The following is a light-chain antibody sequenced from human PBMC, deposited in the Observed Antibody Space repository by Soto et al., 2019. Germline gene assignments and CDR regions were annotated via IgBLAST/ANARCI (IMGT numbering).Light chain of an antibody. J-gene: IGLJ1*01. Sequence: QSVLTQPRSVSGSPGQSVTISCTGTSSDVGAYNYVSWYQQHPGKAPKLMIYEVSNRPSGVSNRFSGSKSGYTASLTISGLQAEDEADYYCNSQRSSGTRVFGTGTKVTVL. V-gene: IGLV2-14*01. CDR2: EVS. CDR1: SSDVGAYNY. CDR3: NSQRSSGTRV.